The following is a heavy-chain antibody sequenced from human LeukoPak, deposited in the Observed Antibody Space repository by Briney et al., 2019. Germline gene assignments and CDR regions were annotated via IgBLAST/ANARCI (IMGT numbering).Heavy chain of an antibody. CDR3: ARGLIGYNKWFDP. Sequence: SETLSLTCGVYGGSFSGYHWSWIRQPPGMGLEWIGEINHSGSTNYNPSLKSRVTISVDTSKNQFSLRLTSVTAADTAVYYRARGLIGYNKWFDPWGQGTLVTVSS. CDR2: INHSGST. D-gene: IGHD5-24*01. CDR1: GGSFSGYH. V-gene: IGHV4-34*01. J-gene: IGHJ5*02.